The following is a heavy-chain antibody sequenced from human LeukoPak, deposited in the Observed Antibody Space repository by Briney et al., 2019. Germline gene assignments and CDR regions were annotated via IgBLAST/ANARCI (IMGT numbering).Heavy chain of an antibody. D-gene: IGHD2-2*01. Sequence: SETLSLTCAVYGGSFSGYYWSWIRQPPGKGLEWIGEINHSGSTNYNPSLKSRVTISVDTSKNQFSLKLSSVTAADTAVYYCARGLGYCSSNSCYVALLTLHYGMDVWGQGTTVTVSS. CDR3: ARGLGYCSSNSCYVALLTLHYGMDV. CDR1: GGSFSGYY. V-gene: IGHV4-34*01. CDR2: INHSGST. J-gene: IGHJ6*02.